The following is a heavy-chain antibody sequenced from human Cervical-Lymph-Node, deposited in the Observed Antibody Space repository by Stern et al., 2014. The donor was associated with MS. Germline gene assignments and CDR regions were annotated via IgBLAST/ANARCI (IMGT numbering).Heavy chain of an antibody. CDR1: GFTFSYHA. CDR3: ARGGAVATSDYYFDY. CDR2: ISYDGSDK. Sequence: VQLVQSGGGVVQPGRSLRLSCAASGFTFSYHAMHWVRQAPGKGLEWAAVISYDGSDKNDADSVKGRFTISRDNSRNTLYLQMNSLRVDDTAVYYGARGGAVATSDYYFDYWGQGILVTVSS. D-gene: IGHD5-12*01. V-gene: IGHV3-30*01. J-gene: IGHJ4*02.